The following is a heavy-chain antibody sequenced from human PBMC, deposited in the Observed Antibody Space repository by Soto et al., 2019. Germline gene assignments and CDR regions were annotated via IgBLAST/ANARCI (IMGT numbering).Heavy chain of an antibody. D-gene: IGHD6-13*01. V-gene: IGHV3-21*02. Sequence: EVQLVESGGGLVKPGGSLRLSCAVSGFTFRSFTMNWVRQAPGKGLEWVSTISSNSAYIYYTDALRGRFTISRDNAKNSLHLQMNSLRAEDTAVYYCTRDASRDSSARGWFDPWGPGTLVTVSS. J-gene: IGHJ5*02. CDR2: ISSNSAYI. CDR1: GFTFRSFT. CDR3: TRDASRDSSARGWFDP.